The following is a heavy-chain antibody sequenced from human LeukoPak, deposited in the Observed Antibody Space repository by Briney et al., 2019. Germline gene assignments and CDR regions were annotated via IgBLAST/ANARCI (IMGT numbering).Heavy chain of an antibody. V-gene: IGHV4-59*01. J-gene: IGHJ4*02. CDR3: ARGLLVGNTGYYSDF. D-gene: IGHD1-26*01. CDR2: IYYSGST. CDR1: GGSINGYY. Sequence: SETLSLTCTVSGGSINGYYWTWIRQPPGKGLEWTGYIYYSGSTNYQPSLESRVTLSLDTSKKQFSLKLTSVTAADTAVYYCARGLLVGNTGYYSDFWGQGTLVTVSS.